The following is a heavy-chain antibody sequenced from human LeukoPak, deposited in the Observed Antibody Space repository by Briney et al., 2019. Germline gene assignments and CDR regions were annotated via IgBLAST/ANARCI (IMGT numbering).Heavy chain of an antibody. V-gene: IGHV3-30*18. D-gene: IGHD3-10*01. CDR2: IWYDGSNK. CDR1: GFTFSNYG. J-gene: IGHJ5*02. Sequence: PGRTLRLSCAASGFTFSNYGMHWVRQAPGKGLEWVALIWYDGSNKYYADSVKDRFTISRDNSESTLYLQMNSLRAEDTAVYYCAKGLFRASKGWFDPWGQGTLVTVSS. CDR3: AKGLFRASKGWFDP.